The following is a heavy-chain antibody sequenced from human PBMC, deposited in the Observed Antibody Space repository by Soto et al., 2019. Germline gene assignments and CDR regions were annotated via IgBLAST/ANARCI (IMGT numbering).Heavy chain of an antibody. Sequence: PGGSLRLSCASSVFTFNSYEMNWVRQAPGKGLEWISYIRSGGTTMYYADSVKGRFTISRDNAKNSLYLQMNSLTAEDTAVYYCAGRDGHNRRKAPYYYYYYGMNVWGQGTTVTVSS. CDR2: IRSGGTTM. D-gene: IGHD2-15*01. J-gene: IGHJ6*02. CDR3: AGRDGHNRRKAPYYYYYYGMNV. V-gene: IGHV3-48*03. CDR1: VFTFNSYE.